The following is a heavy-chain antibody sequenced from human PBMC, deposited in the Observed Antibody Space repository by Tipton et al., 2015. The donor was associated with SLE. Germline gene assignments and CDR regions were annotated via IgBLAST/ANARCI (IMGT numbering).Heavy chain of an antibody. J-gene: IGHJ3*02. CDR2: IKSDGSTT. V-gene: IGHV3-74*01. D-gene: IGHD3-10*01. Sequence: GSLRLSCAASGFTFSSYWMHWVRQAPGKGLVWVSCIKSDGSTTSHADSVKGRFTISRDNAKNMLYLQMNSPRAEDTAVYYCVRWLGVSAFDIWGQGTMVTVSS. CDR3: VRWLGVSAFDI. CDR1: GFTFSSYW.